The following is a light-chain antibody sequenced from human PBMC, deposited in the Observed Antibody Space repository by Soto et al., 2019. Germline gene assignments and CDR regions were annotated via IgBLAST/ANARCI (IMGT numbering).Light chain of an antibody. V-gene: IGKV1-39*01. Sequence: DIQMTQSPSSLSASVGDRVTITCRASQSISNYLNWYQQKPGKAPKLLIYAASSLQSGVQSRFSGSGSGTDFTLTISSLPPEDFETYYCHQSYNTPLTFGGGTKVEIK. CDR1: QSISNY. CDR2: AAS. CDR3: HQSYNTPLT. J-gene: IGKJ4*01.